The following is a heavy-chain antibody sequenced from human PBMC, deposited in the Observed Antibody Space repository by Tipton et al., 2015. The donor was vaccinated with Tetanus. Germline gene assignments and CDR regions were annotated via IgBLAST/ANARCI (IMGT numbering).Heavy chain of an antibody. D-gene: IGHD5-24*01. Sequence: TLSLTCTVSGGSISSSSYYWGWIRQPPGKGLEWIGSIYYRGSTNYYPSLKSRVTMSVDTSKNQFSLNLSSVTAADTAVYYCARGDGSTLHYWGQGTLVTVSS. J-gene: IGHJ4*02. CDR2: IYYRGST. CDR3: ARGDGSTLHY. V-gene: IGHV4-39*07. CDR1: GGSISSSSYY.